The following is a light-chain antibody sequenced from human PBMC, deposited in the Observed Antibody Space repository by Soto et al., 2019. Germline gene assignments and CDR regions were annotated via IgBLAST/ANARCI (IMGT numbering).Light chain of an antibody. CDR1: SSDVGGYSY. Sequence: QSALTQPHSVSGSPGQSVTISCTGTSSDVGGYSYVSWYQQHPGKAPELIIYDVTERPSGVPDRFSGSKSGNTASLTISGLQADDEAGYYCCSYTGSYSYVFGIGTKVTVL. J-gene: IGLJ1*01. CDR2: DVT. CDR3: CSYTGSYSYV. V-gene: IGLV2-11*01.